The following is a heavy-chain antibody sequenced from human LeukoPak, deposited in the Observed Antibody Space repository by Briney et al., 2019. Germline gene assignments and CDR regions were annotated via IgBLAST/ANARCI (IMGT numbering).Heavy chain of an antibody. CDR2: INHSGST. CDR3: AKLQYSSSTEY. CDR1: GESFSGYY. Sequence: SDTLSLTCAVYGESFSGYYRSWIRQPPGKGLEWIGEINHSGSTNYSPSLKNRVHISVDTSKNQFTLKLSSVTAADTAVYYCAKLQYSSSTEYWGQGTLVTVSS. D-gene: IGHD6-6*01. V-gene: IGHV4-34*01. J-gene: IGHJ4*02.